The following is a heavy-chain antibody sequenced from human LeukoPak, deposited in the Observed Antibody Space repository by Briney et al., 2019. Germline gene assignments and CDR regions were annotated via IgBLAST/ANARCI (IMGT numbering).Heavy chain of an antibody. CDR1: GGTFSSYA. Sequence: SLRVSCKASGGTFSSYAISWVRQAPGQGLEWMGRIIPILGIANYAQKFQGRVTITADKSTSTAYMELSSLRSEDTAVYYCARATYYYDSSGHYGMDVWGQGTTVTVSS. D-gene: IGHD3-22*01. V-gene: IGHV1-69*04. CDR3: ARATYYYDSSGHYGMDV. CDR2: IIPILGIA. J-gene: IGHJ6*02.